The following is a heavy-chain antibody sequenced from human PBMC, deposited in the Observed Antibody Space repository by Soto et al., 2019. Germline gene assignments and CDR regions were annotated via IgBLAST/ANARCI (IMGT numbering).Heavy chain of an antibody. CDR3: ATGSGNSGSDFDY. Sequence: QVQLQESGPVLVKPSQTLSLTCTVSGGSISSGGYYWSWIRQHPGRGLEWIGYIYYSGSTYYNPSLKSRVTISVDTSKNQFSLKLSSVTAADTAVYYCATGSGNSGSDFDYWGQGTLVTVSS. CDR1: GGSISSGGYY. CDR2: IYYSGST. J-gene: IGHJ4*02. V-gene: IGHV4-31*03. D-gene: IGHD3-10*01.